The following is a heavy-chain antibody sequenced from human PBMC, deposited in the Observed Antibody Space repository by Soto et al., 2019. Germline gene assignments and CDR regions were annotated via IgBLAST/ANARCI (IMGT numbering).Heavy chain of an antibody. Sequence: QVQLVESGGGVVQPGRSLRLSCAASGFTFSSYGMHWVRQAPGKGLEWVAVISYDGSNKYYADSVKGRFTISRDNSKNTLDLEMHSLRAEDRAVYYCAPWFGAFDYWGQGTLVTVSS. D-gene: IGHD3-10*01. CDR1: GFTFSSYG. J-gene: IGHJ4*02. CDR3: APWFGAFDY. CDR2: ISYDGSNK. V-gene: IGHV3-30*03.